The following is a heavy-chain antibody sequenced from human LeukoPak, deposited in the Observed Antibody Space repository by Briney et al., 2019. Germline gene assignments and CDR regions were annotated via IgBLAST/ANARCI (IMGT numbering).Heavy chain of an antibody. CDR1: GFTFSSYA. V-gene: IGHV3-23*01. Sequence: GGSLRLSCAASGFTFSSYAMSWVRQAPGKGLEWVSAISGSGGSTYYADSVKGRFTISRDNSKNTLCLQMNSLRAEDTAVYYCAKEEQGYYGSYFYYYYYMDVWGKGTTVTISS. CDR2: ISGSGGST. J-gene: IGHJ6*03. D-gene: IGHD3-10*01. CDR3: AKEEQGYYGSYFYYYYYMDV.